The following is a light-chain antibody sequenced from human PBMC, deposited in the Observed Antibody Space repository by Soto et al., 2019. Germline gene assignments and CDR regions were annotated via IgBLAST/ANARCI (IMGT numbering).Light chain of an antibody. V-gene: IGKV1-33*01. CDR1: QDINNF. Sequence: DIQMTQSPSSLSAFVGDSVTISCQASQDINNFLNWYQQKPGKPPQLLIYDASTLEKGVPSRFSGAGSGADFSFTISNLQPEDIATYYCQQYEDLPLTFGQGTKVEIK. CDR3: QQYEDLPLT. CDR2: DAS. J-gene: IGKJ1*01.